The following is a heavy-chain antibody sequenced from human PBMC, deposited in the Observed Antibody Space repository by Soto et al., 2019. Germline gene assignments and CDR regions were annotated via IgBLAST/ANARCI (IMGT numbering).Heavy chain of an antibody. Sequence: GGSLRLSCAASGFTFSSYGMHWVRQAPGKGLEWVAVISYDGSNKYYADSVKGRFTISRDNSKNTLYLQMNSLRAEDTAVYYCAKGGRTVRGVPLGYWGQGTLVTVSS. CDR1: GFTFSSYG. J-gene: IGHJ4*02. D-gene: IGHD3-10*01. CDR3: AKGGRTVRGVPLGY. V-gene: IGHV3-30*18. CDR2: ISYDGSNK.